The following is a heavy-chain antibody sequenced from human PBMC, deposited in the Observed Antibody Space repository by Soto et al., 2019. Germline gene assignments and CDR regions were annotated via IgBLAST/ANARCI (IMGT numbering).Heavy chain of an antibody. CDR2: IYYSGST. D-gene: IGHD3-3*01. J-gene: IGHJ6*02. V-gene: IGHV4-30-4*01. Sequence: NPSETLSLTCTVSGGSISSGDYYWSWIRQPPGKGLEWIGYIYYSGSTYYNPSLKSRVTISVDTSKNQFSLKLSSVTAADTAVYYCARATIFGVVTTVYYYYGMDVWGQGTTVTVSS. CDR3: ARATIFGVVTTVYYYYGMDV. CDR1: GGSISSGDYY.